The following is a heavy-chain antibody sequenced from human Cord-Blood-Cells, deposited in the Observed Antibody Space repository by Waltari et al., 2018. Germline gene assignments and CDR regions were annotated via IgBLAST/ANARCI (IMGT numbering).Heavy chain of an antibody. CDR1: GFSLSTSGVG. Sequence: QITLKESGPTLVKPTQTLTLTCTFSGFSLSTSGVGVGWIRQPPGKALEWLALIYWNDDKRYSPALKSRLTNPKDTSKSQVVLTMTNMDPVDTATYYCAHRPGGRYYGAEYFQHWGQGTLVTVSS. J-gene: IGHJ1*01. V-gene: IGHV2-5*01. CDR3: AHRPGGRYYGAEYFQH. D-gene: IGHD1-26*01. CDR2: IYWNDDK.